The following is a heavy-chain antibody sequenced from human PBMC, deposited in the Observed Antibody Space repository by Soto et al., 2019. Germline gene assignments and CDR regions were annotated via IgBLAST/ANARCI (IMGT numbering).Heavy chain of an antibody. J-gene: IGHJ4*02. CDR3: AADPPPYCATVVGDSIGDCSDY. CDR1: GFTFTSSA. Sequence: QMQLVQSGPEVKKPGTSVKVSCKASGFTFTSSAVQWVRQARGQRLEWIGWIVVGSGNTNYAQKFQERVTITRDMSTSTAYMELSSLRSEDTAVYYCAADPPPYCATVVGDSIGDCSDYWGQGTLVTVSS. D-gene: IGHD2-21*01. V-gene: IGHV1-58*01. CDR2: IVVGSGNT.